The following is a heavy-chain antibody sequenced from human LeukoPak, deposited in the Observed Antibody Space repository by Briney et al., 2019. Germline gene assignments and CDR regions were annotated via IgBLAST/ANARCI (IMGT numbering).Heavy chain of an antibody. D-gene: IGHD3-16*01. Sequence: GGSLRLSCAASGFTFSSYSMYWVRQAPGKGLEWVSFISTSSSYIYYADSLKGRFTISRDNAKKSLYLQMDSLRAEDTAVYYCARDGSTPWGYYMDVWGKGTTVTISS. CDR1: GFTFSSYS. CDR2: ISTSSSYI. V-gene: IGHV3-21*01. CDR3: ARDGSTPWGYYMDV. J-gene: IGHJ6*03.